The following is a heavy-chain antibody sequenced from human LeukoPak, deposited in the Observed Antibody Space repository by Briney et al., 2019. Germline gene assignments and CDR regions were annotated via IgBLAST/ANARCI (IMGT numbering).Heavy chain of an antibody. CDR1: GFTFSSYG. D-gene: IGHD3-22*01. CDR2: ISYDGSNK. Sequence: GRSLRLSCVVSGFTFSSYGMHWVRQAPGKGLEWVAVISYDGSNKYYADSVKGRFTISRDNSKNTLYLQMNSLRAEDTAVYYCAREYYYDSSGYYPFDYWGQGTLVTVSS. V-gene: IGHV3-30*03. J-gene: IGHJ4*02. CDR3: AREYYYDSSGYYPFDY.